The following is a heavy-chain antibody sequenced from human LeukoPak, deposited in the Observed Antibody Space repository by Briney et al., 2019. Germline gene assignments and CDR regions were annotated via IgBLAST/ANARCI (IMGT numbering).Heavy chain of an antibody. V-gene: IGHV3-53*01. J-gene: IGHJ4*02. Sequence: PGGSLRLSCAASGFTVSSNYMSWVRQAPGKGLEGVSVIYSGGSTYYAGSVKGRFTISRDNSKNTLYLQMNSLRAEDTAVYYCARALSNASPYYYDSSGYSTTFDYWGQGTLVTVSS. CDR1: GFTVSSNY. CDR2: IYSGGST. CDR3: ARALSNASPYYYDSSGYSTTFDY. D-gene: IGHD3-22*01.